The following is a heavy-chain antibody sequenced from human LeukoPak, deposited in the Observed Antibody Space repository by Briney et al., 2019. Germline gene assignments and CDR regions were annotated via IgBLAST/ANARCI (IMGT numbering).Heavy chain of an antibody. V-gene: IGHV3-23*01. Sequence: GGSLRLSCAASGFTFSSYAMTWVRQAPGKGLEWVSSLIGSGSNTYYADSVKGRFTISRDNSKNTLYLQMNSLRAEDTAVYYCAKGVLRTGGDYWGQGTLVTVSS. J-gene: IGHJ4*02. D-gene: IGHD3-16*01. CDR2: LIGSGSNT. CDR3: AKGVLRTGGDY. CDR1: GFTFSSYA.